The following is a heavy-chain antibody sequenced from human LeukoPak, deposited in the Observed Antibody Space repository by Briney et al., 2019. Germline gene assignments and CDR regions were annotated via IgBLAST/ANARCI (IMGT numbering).Heavy chain of an antibody. Sequence: GASVKVSCKASGYTFTGYYMHWARQAPGQGLEWMGGFDPEDGETIYAQKFQGRVTMTEDTSTDTAYMELSRLRSEDTAVYYCATPTVTSDYWGQGTLVTVSS. CDR3: ATPTVTSDY. D-gene: IGHD4-17*01. CDR1: GYTFTGYY. J-gene: IGHJ4*02. V-gene: IGHV1-24*01. CDR2: FDPEDGET.